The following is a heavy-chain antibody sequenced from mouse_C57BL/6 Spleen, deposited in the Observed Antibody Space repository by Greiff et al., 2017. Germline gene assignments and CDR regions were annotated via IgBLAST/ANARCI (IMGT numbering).Heavy chain of an antibody. V-gene: IGHV1-15*01. J-gene: IGHJ2*01. Sequence: QVQLKESGAELVRPGASVTLSCKASGYTFTDYEMHWVKQTPVHGLEWIGAIDPETGGTAYNQKFKGKAILTADKSSSTAYMELRSLTSEDSAVYYCTRGFYWGQGTTLTVSS. CDR1: GYTFTDYE. CDR3: TRGFY. CDR2: IDPETGGT.